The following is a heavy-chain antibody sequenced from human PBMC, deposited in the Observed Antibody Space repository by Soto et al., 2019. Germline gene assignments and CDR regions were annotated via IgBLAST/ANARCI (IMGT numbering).Heavy chain of an antibody. V-gene: IGHV4-61*01. D-gene: IGHD2-2*01. CDR1: GGFVNSDTHS. Sequence: SETLSLTCTVSGGFVNSDTHSWSWIRQTPGKRLEWIGFIYSGGSTKNPSLRSRVTMSVDTSKNQFSLKLRSVIVADTAAYHCARFVRSCSATTCSTRADVWGQGITVTVSS. J-gene: IGHJ6*02. CDR3: ARFVRSCSATTCSTRADV. CDR2: IYSGGST.